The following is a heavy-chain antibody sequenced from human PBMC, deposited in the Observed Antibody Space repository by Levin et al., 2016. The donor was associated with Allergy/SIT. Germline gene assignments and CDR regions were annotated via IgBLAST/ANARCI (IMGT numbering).Heavy chain of an antibody. CDR1: GGSFISYY. Sequence: SETLSLTCGVYGGSFISYYWSWIRQPPGKGLEWIGEINHRGSTNYNPSLKSRVAISVDTSKNQFSLKLSSVTAADTAVYYCARCGYDFWSGYTWGQGTLVTVSS. D-gene: IGHD3-3*01. J-gene: IGHJ5*02. CDR3: ARCGYDFWSGYT. CDR2: INHRGST. V-gene: IGHV4-34*01.